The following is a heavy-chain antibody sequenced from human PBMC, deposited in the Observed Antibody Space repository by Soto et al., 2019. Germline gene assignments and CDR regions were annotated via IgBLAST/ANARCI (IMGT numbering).Heavy chain of an antibody. CDR1: GFTVSDNY. J-gene: IGHJ3*02. D-gene: IGHD2-8*01. CDR2: IYSGGSGGNT. CDR3: AREFSMAYCAFDI. V-gene: IGHV3-53*02. Sequence: EVQLVETGGDLIQPGGSLRLSCAASGFTVSDNYMSWVRQAPGKGLGWVAVIYSGGSGGNTYYADSVKGRFTISRDKSKTTLYLKMNSLRAEDTAVYYCAREFSMAYCAFDIWGQGTMVTVSS.